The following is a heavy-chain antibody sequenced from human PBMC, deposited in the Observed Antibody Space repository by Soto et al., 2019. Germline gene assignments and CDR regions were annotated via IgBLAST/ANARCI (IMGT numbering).Heavy chain of an antibody. CDR2: VSPENRNA. CDR1: GYTLTEYD. J-gene: IGHJ4*02. D-gene: IGHD4-17*01. Sequence: ASVKVSCKTSGYTLTEYDINWVRQAPGQGLEYMGWVSPENRNAGYAPQFRGRVSMTADTSINTVYLELTTLTYEDTAVYYCELTTGYWGQGTMVTVSS. CDR3: ELTTGY. V-gene: IGHV1-8*01.